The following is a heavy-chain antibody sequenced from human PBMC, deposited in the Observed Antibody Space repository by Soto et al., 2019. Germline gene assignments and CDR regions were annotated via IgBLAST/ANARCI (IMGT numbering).Heavy chain of an antibody. CDR1: GYTFTGYY. V-gene: IGHV1-18*04. Sequence: GASVKVSCKASGYTFTGYYMHWVRQAPGQGLEWMGWISPYNGTTKYAEKFQGEMTMTTDTATSTAYMDLRSLRSDDTAVYYCARDGERDTGLNFYYYLHGMDAWGQGTRVTVSS. CDR2: ISPYNGTT. CDR3: ARDGERDTGLNFYYYLHGMDA. D-gene: IGHD1-1*01. J-gene: IGHJ6*02.